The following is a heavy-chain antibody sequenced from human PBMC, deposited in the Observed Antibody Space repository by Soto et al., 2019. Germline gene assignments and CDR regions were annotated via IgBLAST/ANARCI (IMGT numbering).Heavy chain of an antibody. CDR3: AKDLLSSYGYWGPHAFDI. D-gene: IGHD5-18*01. CDR2: ISGSGGST. CDR1: GFTFSSYA. J-gene: IGHJ3*02. Sequence: HPGGSLRLSCAASGFTFSSYAMSWVRQAPGKGLEWVSAISGSGGSTYYADSVKGRFTISRDNSKNTLYLQMNSLRAEDTAVYYCAKDLLSSYGYWGPHAFDIWGQGTMVTVSS. V-gene: IGHV3-23*01.